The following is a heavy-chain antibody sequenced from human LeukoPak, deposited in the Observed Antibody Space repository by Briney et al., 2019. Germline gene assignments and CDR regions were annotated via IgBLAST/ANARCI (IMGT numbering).Heavy chain of an antibody. CDR3: LRGFDWSGYTY. CDR2: MNPNSGNT. D-gene: IGHD3-3*01. J-gene: IGHJ4*02. Sequence: ASVKVSCKASGYTFTSYDINWVRQATGQGVEWMGWMNPNSGNTGYAQKFQGRVTMTRNTSISTAYMELSSLRSEDTAVYYCLRGFDWSGYTYWGQGTLVTVSS. CDR1: GYTFTSYD. V-gene: IGHV1-8*01.